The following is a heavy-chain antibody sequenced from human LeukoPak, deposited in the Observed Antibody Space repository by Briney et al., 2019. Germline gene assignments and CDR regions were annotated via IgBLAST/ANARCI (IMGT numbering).Heavy chain of an antibody. CDR2: ISGSGGST. D-gene: IGHD3-22*01. V-gene: IGHV3-23*01. Sequence: GGSLRLSCAASGFTFSSYAMSWVRQAPGKGLEWVSTISGSGGSTYYADSVKGRFTISRDNSKNTLYLQMNSLRAEDTAVYYCPKSSSGYYYDGSGDYWGQGTLVTVSS. CDR1: GFTFSSYA. J-gene: IGHJ4*02. CDR3: PKSSSGYYYDGSGDY.